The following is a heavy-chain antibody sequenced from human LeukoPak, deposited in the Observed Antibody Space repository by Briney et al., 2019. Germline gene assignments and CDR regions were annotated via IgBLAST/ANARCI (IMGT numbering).Heavy chain of an antibody. CDR3: ARYLFSDFYFDH. D-gene: IGHD2-21*01. Sequence: PGGSLRLSCAASGFTFSTSAVHWIRQAPGRGLEWVAVISIDGNNPYYADTVKGRFTISRDNSKNTLHLQMTSLKTEDTAVYFCARYLFSDFYFDHWGQGTLVTVSS. CDR2: ISIDGNNP. CDR1: GFTFSTSA. V-gene: IGHV3-30*01. J-gene: IGHJ4*02.